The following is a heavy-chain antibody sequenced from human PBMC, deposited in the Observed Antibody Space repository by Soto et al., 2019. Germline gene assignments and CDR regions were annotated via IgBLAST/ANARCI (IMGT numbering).Heavy chain of an antibody. CDR2: ISGSGGST. D-gene: IGHD7-27*01. J-gene: IGHJ3*01. CDR1: GFTFSSYA. Sequence: GSLRLSCAASGFTFSSYAMSWVRQAPGKGLEWVSAISGSGGSTYYADSVKGRFTISRDNSKNTLYLQMNSLRAEDTAVYYCAKPKLGIRAFDLWGQGTMVTVSS. V-gene: IGHV3-23*01. CDR3: AKPKLGIRAFDL.